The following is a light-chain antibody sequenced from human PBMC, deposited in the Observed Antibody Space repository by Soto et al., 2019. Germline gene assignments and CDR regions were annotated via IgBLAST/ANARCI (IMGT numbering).Light chain of an antibody. CDR2: GAS. CDR3: QQYNNWPHT. V-gene: IGKV3-15*01. J-gene: IGKJ1*01. Sequence: EIVMTQSQATLSVSPGERATLSCRASQSVSSNLAWYQQKPGQAPRLLIYGASTRATGIPARFSGSGSGTEFSLTIGSLQSEDFAVYYCQQYNNWPHTFGQGTKVEIK. CDR1: QSVSSN.